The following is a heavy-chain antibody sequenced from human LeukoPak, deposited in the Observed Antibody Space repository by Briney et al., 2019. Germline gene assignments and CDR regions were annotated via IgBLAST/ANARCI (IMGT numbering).Heavy chain of an antibody. J-gene: IGHJ3*02. CDR1: GFTVSSNY. V-gene: IGHV3-53*01. CDR3: AKGQRYCSGGSCYTDAFDI. CDR2: IYSGGST. D-gene: IGHD2-15*01. Sequence: PGGSLRLSCAASGFTVSSNYMSWVRQAPGKGLEWVSVIYSGGSTYYADSVKGRFTISRDNSKNTLYLQMNSLRAEDTAVYYCAKGQRYCSGGSCYTDAFDIWGQGTMVTVSS.